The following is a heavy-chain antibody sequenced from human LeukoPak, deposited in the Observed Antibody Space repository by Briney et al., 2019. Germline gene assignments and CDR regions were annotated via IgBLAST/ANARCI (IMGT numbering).Heavy chain of an antibody. CDR1: GGSINNYY. CDR2: IYYSGST. D-gene: IGHD3-3*01. J-gene: IGHJ4*02. CDR3: ARSTPTTYYDFWGGPYYFDS. Sequence: PSETLSLTCTVSGGSINNYYWNWTRQPPGKGLEWIGYIYYSGSTKYNPSLKSRVTISVDTSKNQFSLKLSSVTAADTAVYSCARSTPTTYYDFWGGPYYFDSWGQGTLVTVSS. V-gene: IGHV4-59*01.